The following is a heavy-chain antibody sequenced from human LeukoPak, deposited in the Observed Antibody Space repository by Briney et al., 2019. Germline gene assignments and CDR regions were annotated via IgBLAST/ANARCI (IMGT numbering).Heavy chain of an antibody. V-gene: IGHV1-69*05. J-gene: IGHJ3*02. D-gene: IGHD3-22*01. Sequence: SVKVSCKASGCTFSSYAISWVRQAPGQGLEWMGGIVPIFGTANYAQKFQGRVTITTDESTSTAYMELSNLRSEDTAVYYCASTSLSSYDSSGYYSYDAFDIWGQGTMVTVSS. CDR1: GCTFSSYA. CDR2: IVPIFGTA. CDR3: ASTSLSSYDSSGYYSYDAFDI.